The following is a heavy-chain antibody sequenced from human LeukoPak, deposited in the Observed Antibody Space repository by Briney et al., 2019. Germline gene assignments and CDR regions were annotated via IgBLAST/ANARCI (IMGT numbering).Heavy chain of an antibody. J-gene: IGHJ4*02. CDR1: GYSFPSYG. D-gene: IGHD4-17*01. CDR3: ATFPYDYGVSY. V-gene: IGHV1-24*01. CDR2: FDPEDGET. Sequence: GASVKVSCKASGYSFPSYGISWVRQAPGKGLEWMGGFDPEDGETIYAQKFQGRVTMTEDTSTDTAYMELSSLRSEDTAVYYCATFPYDYGVSYWGQGTLVTVSS.